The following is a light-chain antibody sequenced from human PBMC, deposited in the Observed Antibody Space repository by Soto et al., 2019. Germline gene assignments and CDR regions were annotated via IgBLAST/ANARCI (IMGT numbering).Light chain of an antibody. CDR1: SSNTGSNY. CDR3: AAWDDSLSGYV. CDR2: GNN. V-gene: IGLV1-47*01. J-gene: IGLJ1*01. Sequence: QAVVTQPPSASGTPGQRVTISCSGSSSNTGSNYVYWYQHLPGTAPKLLIYGNNQRPSGVPDRFSGSKSGTSASLAISGLRSEDEADYYCAAWDDSLSGYVFGTGTKLTVL.